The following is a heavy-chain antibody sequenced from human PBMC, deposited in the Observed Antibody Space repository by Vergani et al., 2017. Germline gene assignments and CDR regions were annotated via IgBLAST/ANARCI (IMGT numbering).Heavy chain of an antibody. CDR2: FDPEDGET. V-gene: IGHV1-24*01. J-gene: IGHJ5*02. Sequence: QVQLVQSGAEVKKHGASAKVSCKVSGYTLTELSMHWVRQAPGKGLEWMGGFDPEDGETIYAQKFQGRVTRTEDTSTDTAYLELSSLGSEDTAVYYCANSFQLERRKDWFDPWGQGTLVTVSS. CDR1: GYTLTELS. CDR3: ANSFQLERRKDWFDP. D-gene: IGHD1-1*01.